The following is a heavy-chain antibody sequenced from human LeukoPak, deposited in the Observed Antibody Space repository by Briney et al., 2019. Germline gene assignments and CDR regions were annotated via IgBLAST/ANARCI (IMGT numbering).Heavy chain of an antibody. CDR1: GFTFSSYA. CDR2: ISGDGDST. J-gene: IGHJ4*02. D-gene: IGHD3-10*01. V-gene: IGHV3-23*01. CDR3: ARGKYGSGSYPY. Sequence: GGSLRLSCAASGFTFSSYAMSWVCQAPGKGLEWVSGISGDGDSTYYADSVKGRFTISRDNSKNTLYLQMNSLRAEDTAVYYCARGKYGSGSYPYWGQGTLVTVSS.